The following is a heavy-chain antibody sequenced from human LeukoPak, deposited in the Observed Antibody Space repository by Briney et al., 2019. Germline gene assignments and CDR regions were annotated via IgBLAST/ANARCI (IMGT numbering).Heavy chain of an antibody. CDR2: INPSGGST. D-gene: IGHD6-13*01. CDR1: GYTFTSYY. Sequence: ASVKVSCKASGYTFTSYYMHWVRQAPGRGLEWMGIINPSGGSTSYAQKFQGRVTMTRDTSTSTVYMELSSLRSEDTAVYYCATLPGIAAAGSAEGGDYWGQGTLVTVSS. J-gene: IGHJ4*02. V-gene: IGHV1-46*01. CDR3: ATLPGIAAAGSAEGGDY.